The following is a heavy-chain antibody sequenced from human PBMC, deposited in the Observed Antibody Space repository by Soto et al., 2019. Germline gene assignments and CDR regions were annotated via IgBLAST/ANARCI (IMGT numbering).Heavy chain of an antibody. J-gene: IGHJ5*02. CDR3: ARVNYDILTGYHNWFDP. D-gene: IGHD3-9*01. CDR1: GFSLSNARMG. Sequence: SGPTLVNPTETLTLTCTVSGFSLSNARMGVSWIRQPPGKALEWLAHIFSNDEKSYSTSLKSRLTISKDTSKSQVVLTMTNMDPVDTATYYCARVNYDILTGYHNWFDPWGQGTLVTVSS. CDR2: IFSNDEK. V-gene: IGHV2-26*01.